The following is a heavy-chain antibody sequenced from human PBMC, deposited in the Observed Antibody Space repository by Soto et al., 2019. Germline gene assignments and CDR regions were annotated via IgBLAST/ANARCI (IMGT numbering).Heavy chain of an antibody. J-gene: IGHJ4*02. V-gene: IGHV3-30*18. D-gene: IGHD1-1*01. Sequence: PGGSLRLSCAASGFTFSSYGMHWVRQAPGKGLEWVAVISYDGSNKYYADSVKGRFTISRDNSKDTLYLQMNSLRAEDTAVYYCANRPSWNDAGFDYWGQGTLVTVSS. CDR3: ANRPSWNDAGFDY. CDR2: ISYDGSNK. CDR1: GFTFSSYG.